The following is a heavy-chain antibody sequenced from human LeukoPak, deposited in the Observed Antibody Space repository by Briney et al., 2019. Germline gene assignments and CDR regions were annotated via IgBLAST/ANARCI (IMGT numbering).Heavy chain of an antibody. V-gene: IGHV4-61*02. D-gene: IGHD5-18*01. Sequence: SETLSLTCTVSGGSISSGSYYWSCIRQPAGKGLEWIGRIYTSGSTNYNPSLKSRVTISVDTSKHQFSLKLSSVTAADTAVYYCARGDTAMAPNWFDPWGQGTLVTVSS. CDR2: IYTSGST. CDR1: GGSISSGSYY. CDR3: ARGDTAMAPNWFDP. J-gene: IGHJ5*02.